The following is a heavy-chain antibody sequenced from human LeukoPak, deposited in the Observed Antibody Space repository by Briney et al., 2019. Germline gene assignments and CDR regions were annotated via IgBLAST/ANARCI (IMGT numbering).Heavy chain of an antibody. CDR2: IRYDGNNK. CDR3: AKDRWGAVASFDY. Sequence: GGSLRLSCATSGFTFSRYNMNWVRQAPGKGLEWVSVIRYDGNNKYYADSVKGRFTISRDNSKNTLYLQMNSLESEDTAVYYCAKDRWGAVASFDYWGQGTLVTVSS. D-gene: IGHD6-19*01. J-gene: IGHJ4*02. CDR1: GFTFSRYN. V-gene: IGHV3-30*02.